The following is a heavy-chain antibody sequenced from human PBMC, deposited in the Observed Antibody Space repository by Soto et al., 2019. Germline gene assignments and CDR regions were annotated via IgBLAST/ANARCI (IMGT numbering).Heavy chain of an antibody. Sequence: QVQLVQSGAEVKKPGTSVKVSCKASGYAFTSNGISWVRQAPGQGLEWMAWISTYNGNTNYAQKLQGRVTMTRDTSTSIAYMELRDLRSDDTAVYYCARDGYGDYGYWGQGSLVTVSS. CDR3: ARDGYGDYGY. CDR2: ISTYNGNT. D-gene: IGHD4-17*01. CDR1: GYAFTSNG. V-gene: IGHV1-18*01. J-gene: IGHJ4*02.